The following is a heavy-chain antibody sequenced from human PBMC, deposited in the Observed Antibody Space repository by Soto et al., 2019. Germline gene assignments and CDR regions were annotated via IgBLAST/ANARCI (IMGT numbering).Heavy chain of an antibody. CDR2: IYYSGST. D-gene: IGHD3-10*01. CDR3: ARLSLSMVRGVTYYFDY. J-gene: IGHJ4*02. CDR1: GGSISSSSYY. V-gene: IGHV4-39*01. Sequence: PSETLSLTCPVSGGSISSSSYYWGWIRQPPGKGLEWIGSIYYSGSTYYNPSLKSRVTISVDTSKNQFSLKLSSVTAADTAVYYFARLSLSMVRGVTYYFDYWGQGTLVTVSS.